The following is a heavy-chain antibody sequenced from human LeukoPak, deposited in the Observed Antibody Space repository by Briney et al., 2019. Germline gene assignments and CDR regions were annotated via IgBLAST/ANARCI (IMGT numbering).Heavy chain of an antibody. Sequence: SVKVSCKASGGTFSSYAISWVRQAPGQGLEWMGGIIPIFGTANYAQKFQGRVTITADESTSTAYMELSSLRSEDTAVYYCARGPQYDFWSGYSSPGYYYYMDVWGKGTTVTVSS. J-gene: IGHJ6*03. CDR3: ARGPQYDFWSGYSSPGYYYYMDV. CDR2: IIPIFGTA. D-gene: IGHD3-3*01. V-gene: IGHV1-69*13. CDR1: GGTFSSYA.